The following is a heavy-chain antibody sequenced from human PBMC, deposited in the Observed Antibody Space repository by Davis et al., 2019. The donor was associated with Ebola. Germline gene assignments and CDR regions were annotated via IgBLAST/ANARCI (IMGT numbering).Heavy chain of an antibody. D-gene: IGHD3-22*01. CDR1: GFTFSSYW. V-gene: IGHV3-74*01. Sequence: GESLKTPCAASGFTFSSYWMHWVRQVPGKGLVWVSRINNIGSTTNYADSVKGRFTISRDNSENTLHLQMNSLRADDTAVYYCAKSAMIVGDWDFDYWGQGTLVTVSS. J-gene: IGHJ4*02. CDR3: AKSAMIVGDWDFDY. CDR2: INNIGSTT.